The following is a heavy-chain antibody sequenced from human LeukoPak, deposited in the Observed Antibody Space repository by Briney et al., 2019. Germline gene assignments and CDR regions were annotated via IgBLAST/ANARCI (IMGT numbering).Heavy chain of an antibody. CDR3: VRLVGGDIDY. CDR2: ISGGGGTI. Sequence: GGSLRLSCAASGFTFSAYSMNWVRQAPGKGLEWVSYISGGGGTIYYADSVKGRFTISRDNAKNSLFLQMDSLRAEDTAVYYCVRLVGGDIDYWGQGTLVTVSS. D-gene: IGHD5-12*01. J-gene: IGHJ4*02. V-gene: IGHV3-48*01. CDR1: GFTFSAYS.